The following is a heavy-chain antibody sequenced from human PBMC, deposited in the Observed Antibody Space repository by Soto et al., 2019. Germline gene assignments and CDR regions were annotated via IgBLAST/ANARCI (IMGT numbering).Heavy chain of an antibody. CDR3: SRENWFQDY. D-gene: IGHD3-10*01. V-gene: IGHV3-7*03. CDR1: GFTFTTYY. Sequence: EVQLVESGGALVQPGGSLRLSCAASGFTFTTYYMTWVRQAPGKGLEWVASIKNDGSEQYYVDSVKGRFTISRDNAKNSLYRQMNSLRVGDTALYYCSRENWFQDYWGQGPLVTVSS. J-gene: IGHJ4*02. CDR2: IKNDGSEQ.